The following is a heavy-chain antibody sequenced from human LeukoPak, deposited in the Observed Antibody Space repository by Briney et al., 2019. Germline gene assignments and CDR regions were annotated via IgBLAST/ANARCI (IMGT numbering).Heavy chain of an antibody. CDR3: ARDRRPHSSSWYPNWFDP. D-gene: IGHD6-13*01. J-gene: IGHJ5*02. V-gene: IGHV4-38-2*02. Sequence: SETLSLTCTVSGYSISSGYYWGWIRQPPGKGLEWIGSIYHSGSTYYNPSLKSRVTISVDTSKNQFSLKLSSVTAADTAVYYCARDRRPHSSSWYPNWFDPWGQGTLVTVSS. CDR1: GYSISSGYY. CDR2: IYHSGST.